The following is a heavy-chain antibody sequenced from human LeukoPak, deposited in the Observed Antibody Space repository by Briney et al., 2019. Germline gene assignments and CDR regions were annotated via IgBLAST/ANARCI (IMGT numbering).Heavy chain of an antibody. J-gene: IGHJ6*02. Sequence: KPSDTLSLPCTVSGGPISRYYWNWTPQSPEKALEGIGYIYRSEPTHYNHSLKSRLTISVHMSKNQFSLKLSSVTAADTAAYYCAREDPQTTVPEGMDVWGQGTTDTVSS. D-gene: IGHD4-17*01. CDR1: GGPISRYY. CDR3: AREDPQTTVPEGMDV. CDR2: IYRSEPT. V-gene: IGHV4-59*01.